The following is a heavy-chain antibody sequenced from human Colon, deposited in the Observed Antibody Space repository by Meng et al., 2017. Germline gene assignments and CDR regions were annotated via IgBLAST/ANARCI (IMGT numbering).Heavy chain of an antibody. CDR2: INHSGST. CDR3: ARRAPAVNFDS. D-gene: IGHD2-2*01. J-gene: IGHJ4*02. V-gene: IGHV4-4*02. CDR1: GGSISSSNW. Sequence: QVQLQESGPGLVKPSGTLSLTCAVSGGSISSSNWWSWVRQPPGKGLEWIGEINHSGSTNHNPSLKIRVIISVDKPKNQFSLRLTSVTAADTAVYYCARRAPAVNFDSWGQGALVTVSS.